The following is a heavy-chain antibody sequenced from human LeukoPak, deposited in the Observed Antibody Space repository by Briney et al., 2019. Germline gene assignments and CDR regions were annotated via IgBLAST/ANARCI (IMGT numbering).Heavy chain of an antibody. D-gene: IGHD4-23*01. CDR3: ARDHVYGGADY. V-gene: IGHV3-43*02. CDR1: GSTFNSYA. J-gene: IGHJ4*02. Sequence: GGSLRLSCEASGSTFNSYAMHWVRQAPGKGLEWVSLISGDGGTTYYADSVQGRFIISRDNSKNSLHLQMNSLKTEDTALYYCARDHVYGGADYWGQGTLVTVSS. CDR2: ISGDGGTT.